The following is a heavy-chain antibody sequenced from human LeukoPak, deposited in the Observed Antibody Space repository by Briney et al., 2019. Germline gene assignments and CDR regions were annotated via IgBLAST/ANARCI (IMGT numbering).Heavy chain of an antibody. CDR1: VLTFNSYY. CDR2: SSRDGSDT. D-gene: IGHD3-10*01. J-gene: IGHJ4*02. CDR3: AREDFGVDY. Sequence: GGSLRLSCAVSVLTFNSYYINWVRQTPGRGVGWISRSSRDGSDTIYADFVKGCITTSRDNAKNTLFLQTNSHRAVYTAVYYCAREDFGVDYGGQGTRVTVSS. V-gene: IGHV3-74*01.